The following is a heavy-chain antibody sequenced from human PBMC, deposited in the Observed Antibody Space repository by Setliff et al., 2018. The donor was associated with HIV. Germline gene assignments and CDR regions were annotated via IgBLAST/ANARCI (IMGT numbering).Heavy chain of an antibody. Sequence: GASVKVSCKASRGTFNSHTINWVRQAPGQGLDWMGRLIPILGVANYAQRFQGKVTITANKSTSTAYMELTSLRFDDTAMYYCARGVQSPPPYSYYYTDVWGEGTMVTAP. D-gene: IGHD3-3*01. V-gene: IGHV1-69*02. J-gene: IGHJ6*03. CDR1: RGTFNSHT. CDR3: ARGVQSPPPYSYYYTDV. CDR2: LIPILGVA.